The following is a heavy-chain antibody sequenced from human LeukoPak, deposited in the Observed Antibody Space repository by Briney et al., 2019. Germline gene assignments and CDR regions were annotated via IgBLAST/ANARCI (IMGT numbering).Heavy chain of an antibody. Sequence: SETLSLTCTVSGGSISSGGYYWSWIRQHPGKGLEWIGYTYHSGSTYYNPSLKSRLTISVDTSKNQFSLKLSSVTAADTAIYYCARDSHTSGYYYVDYWGQGTLVTVSS. V-gene: IGHV4-31*03. CDR3: ARDSHTSGYYYVDY. J-gene: IGHJ4*02. CDR2: TYHSGST. CDR1: GGSISSGGYY. D-gene: IGHD3-22*01.